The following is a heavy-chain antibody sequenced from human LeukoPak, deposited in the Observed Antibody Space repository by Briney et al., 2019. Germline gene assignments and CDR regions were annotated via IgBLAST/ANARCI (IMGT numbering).Heavy chain of an antibody. CDR2: ISYDGNSE. J-gene: IGHJ4*02. Sequence: GGSLRLSCAASGFTFSSHGMNWVRQAPGEGLEWVAIISYDGNSEIYADSVKGRFTISRDNSKNTVYLQMASLRAEDTAVYYCARMGIAAVGAYYFDYWGQGTLVAVSS. D-gene: IGHD6-13*01. CDR3: ARMGIAAVGAYYFDY. V-gene: IGHV3-30*03. CDR1: GFTFSSHG.